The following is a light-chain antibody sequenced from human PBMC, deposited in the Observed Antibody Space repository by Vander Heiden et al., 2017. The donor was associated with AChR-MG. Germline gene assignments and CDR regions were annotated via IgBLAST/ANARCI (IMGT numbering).Light chain of an antibody. J-gene: IGLJ2*01. CDR2: KDG. Sequence: SYEVTQPLSVSVAPGQTAKLTCGGNNIGSKNVHWYQQKPGQAPVLVIYKDGNRPSGIPERLSGSNSGNTATLTISRAQAGDEAEYFCQVWDNSLVIFGGGTKVTVL. CDR1: NIGSKN. CDR3: QVWDNSLVI. V-gene: IGLV3-9*01.